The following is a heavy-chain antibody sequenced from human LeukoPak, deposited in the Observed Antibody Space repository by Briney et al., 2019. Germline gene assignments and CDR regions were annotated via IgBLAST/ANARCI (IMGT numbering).Heavy chain of an antibody. V-gene: IGHV3-74*01. CDR1: GFTFSSYW. D-gene: IGHD5-12*01. J-gene: IGHJ4*02. CDR3: ARGGDGYDYDH. Sequence: GGSLRLSCAASGFTFSSYWMHWVRQAPGKGLVWVSRMNSDGSSTSYADSVKGRFTISRDNAKNTLYLQMNSLRAEDTAVYYCARGGDGYDYDHWGQGTLVTVSS. CDR2: MNSDGSST.